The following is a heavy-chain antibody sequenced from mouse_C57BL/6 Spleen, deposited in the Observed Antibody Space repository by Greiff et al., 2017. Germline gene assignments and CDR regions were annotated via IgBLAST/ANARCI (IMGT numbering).Heavy chain of an antibody. J-gene: IGHJ4*01. Sequence: EVKVVESGGGLVQPGGSLKLSCAASGFTFSDYGMAWVRQAPRKGPEWVAIISNSAYSIYAADTVTGRFTISRENAKNTLYLEMSSLRSEDTSMYYCARHRGTTGAMDYWGQGTSVTVSS. CDR1: GFTFSDYG. D-gene: IGHD1-1*01. CDR2: ISNSAYSI. CDR3: ARHRGTTGAMDY. V-gene: IGHV5-15*01.